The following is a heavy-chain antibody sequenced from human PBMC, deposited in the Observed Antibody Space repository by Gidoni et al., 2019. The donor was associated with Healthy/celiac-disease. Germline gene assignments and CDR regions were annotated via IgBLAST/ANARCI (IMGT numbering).Heavy chain of an antibody. CDR1: GFTVSSNY. CDR2: IYSGGST. CDR3: ASVSRLSEFDY. J-gene: IGHJ4*02. D-gene: IGHD3-16*02. V-gene: IGHV3-53*01. Sequence: EVQLVESGGGLIQPGWSLRLSCAASGFTVSSNYMSWVRQAPGKGLEWVSVIYSGGSTYYADSVKGRFTISRDNSKNTLYLQMNSLRAEDTAVYYCASVSRLSEFDYWGQGTLVTVSS.